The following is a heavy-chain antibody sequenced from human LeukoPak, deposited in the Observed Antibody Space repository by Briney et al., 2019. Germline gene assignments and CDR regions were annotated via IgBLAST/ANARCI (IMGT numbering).Heavy chain of an antibody. CDR2: INTDGRIT. CDR1: GFSFRYFA. D-gene: IGHD1-26*01. CDR3: TRDGGSFCDFDY. J-gene: IGHJ4*02. Sequence: PGGSLRLSCVGSGFSFRYFAIHWVRQAPGKGLEYVSVINTDGRITYYADSVKGRFTISRGNSKNTVYLQMGSLRGDDMAVYYCTRDGGSFCDFDYWGQGALVTVSS. V-gene: IGHV3-64*02.